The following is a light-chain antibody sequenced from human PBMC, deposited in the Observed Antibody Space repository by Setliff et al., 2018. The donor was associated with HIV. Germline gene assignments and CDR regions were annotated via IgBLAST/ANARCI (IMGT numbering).Light chain of an antibody. CDR1: SSDVGGYDS. Sequence: QSALTQPRSVSGSPGQSVTISCTGASSDVGGYDSVSWYQQHPGKAPKLMIYDVIKRPSGVPDRFSGSKSGNTASLTISGLQAEDEADYYCYSYADSYTPLYVFGTGTKVTVL. CDR2: DVI. J-gene: IGLJ1*01. CDR3: YSYADSYTPLYV. V-gene: IGLV2-11*01.